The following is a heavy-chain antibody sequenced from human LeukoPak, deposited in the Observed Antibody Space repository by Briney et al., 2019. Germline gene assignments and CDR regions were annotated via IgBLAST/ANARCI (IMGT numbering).Heavy chain of an antibody. CDR1: GGSISSYY. CDR2: IYYSGST. Sequence: PSETLSLTCTVSGGSISSYYWSWIRQPPGKGREWIGYIYYSGSTNYNPSLKSRVTISVDTSKNQFSLKLSSVTAADTAVYYCARALYYDFWSGPWGYYYMDVWGKGTTVTVSS. CDR3: ARALYYDFWSGPWGYYYMDV. V-gene: IGHV4-59*01. D-gene: IGHD3-3*01. J-gene: IGHJ6*03.